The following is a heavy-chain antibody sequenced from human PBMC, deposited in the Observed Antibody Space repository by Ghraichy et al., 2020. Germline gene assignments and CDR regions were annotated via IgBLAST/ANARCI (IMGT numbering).Heavy chain of an antibody. J-gene: IGHJ4*02. Sequence: SETLSLTCTVSGGSISSSSYYWGWIRQPPGKGLEWIGSIYYSGSTYYNPSLKSRVTISVDTSKNQFSLKLSSVTAADTAVYYCARQNIVVVTATPIDYWGQGTLVTVSS. CDR3: ARQNIVVVTATPIDY. D-gene: IGHD2-21*02. CDR1: GGSISSSSYY. CDR2: IYYSGST. V-gene: IGHV4-39*01.